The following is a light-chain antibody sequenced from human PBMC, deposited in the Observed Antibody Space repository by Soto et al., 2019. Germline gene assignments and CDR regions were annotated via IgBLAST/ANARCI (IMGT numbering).Light chain of an antibody. V-gene: IGKV3-15*01. CDR1: QSVSSN. CDR2: GAS. CDR3: QQYNKWPPYT. J-gene: IGKJ2*01. Sequence: EIVMTHSPATLSVSPGERATLSCRASQSVSSNLAWYQQKPGQAPRLLIYGASTRATGIPARFSGSGSGTEFNLTISSLQSEDFAVYYCQQYNKWPPYTFGQGTKLEIK.